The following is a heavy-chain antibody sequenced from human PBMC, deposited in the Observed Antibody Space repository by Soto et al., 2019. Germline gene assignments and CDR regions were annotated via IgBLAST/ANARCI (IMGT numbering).Heavy chain of an antibody. CDR3: ARGGHIAVVTASFDP. V-gene: IGHV1-46*02. Sequence: GASVKVSCKPSGYTFNTYYLHWLRQAPGQALEWMGVIHPSGGGTTYAQKFLGRVTVTRDTSTTTVFMELSSLRSDDTAVYYCARGGHIAVVTASFDPWGQGIQVTVSS. CDR1: GYTFNTYY. D-gene: IGHD2-21*02. CDR2: IHPSGGGT. J-gene: IGHJ5*02.